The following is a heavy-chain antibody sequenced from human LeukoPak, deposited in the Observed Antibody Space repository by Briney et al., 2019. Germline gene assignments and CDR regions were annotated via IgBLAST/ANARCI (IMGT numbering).Heavy chain of an antibody. CDR2: IYYSGST. CDR3: ARNYYDSSGYYYGFWAFDI. D-gene: IGHD3-22*01. V-gene: IGHV4-30-4*07. J-gene: IGHJ3*02. CDR1: GGSISSGGYS. Sequence: SETLSLTCTVSGGSISSGGYSWSWIRQPPGKGLEWIGYIYYSGSTYYNPSLKSRVTISVDTSKNQFSLKLSSVTAADTAVYYCARNYYDSSGYYYGFWAFDIWGQGTMVTVSS.